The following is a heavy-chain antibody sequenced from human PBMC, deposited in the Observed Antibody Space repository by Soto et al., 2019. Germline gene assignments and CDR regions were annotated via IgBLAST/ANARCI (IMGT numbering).Heavy chain of an antibody. CDR1: GFTFSSYS. Sequence: GGSLRLSCATSGFTFSSYSMNWVRQAPGKGLEWVSSISSSSSYIYYADSVKGRFTISRDNAKNSLYLQMNSLRAEDTAVYYCARGRGIAVAGYGMDVWGQGTTVTVSS. J-gene: IGHJ6*02. CDR3: ARGRGIAVAGYGMDV. V-gene: IGHV3-21*01. CDR2: ISSSSSYI. D-gene: IGHD6-19*01.